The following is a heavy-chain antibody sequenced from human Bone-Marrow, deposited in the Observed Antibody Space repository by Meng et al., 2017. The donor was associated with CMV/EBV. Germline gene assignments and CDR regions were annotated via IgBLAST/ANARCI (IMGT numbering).Heavy chain of an antibody. CDR1: GGSISSSSYY. Sequence: GSLRLSCTVSGGSISSSSYYWGWIRQPPGKGLEWIGSIYYSGSTYYNPSLKSRVTISVDTSKNQFSLKLSSVTAADTAVYYCARDGEPFWGQGTMVTVSS. D-gene: IGHD1-14*01. CDR2: IYYSGST. V-gene: IGHV4-39*07. CDR3: ARDGEPF. J-gene: IGHJ3*01.